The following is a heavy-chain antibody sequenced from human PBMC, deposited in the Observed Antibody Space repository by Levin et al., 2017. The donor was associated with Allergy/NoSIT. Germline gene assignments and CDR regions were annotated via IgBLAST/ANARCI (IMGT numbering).Heavy chain of an antibody. J-gene: IGHJ2*01. Sequence: SETLSLTCTVSGGSVSSGSYYWSWIRQPPGKGLEWIGYIYYSGSTNYNPSLKSRVTISVDTSKNQFSLKLSSVTAADTAVYYCARTVVGATFYIYWYFDLWGRGTLVTVSS. CDR2: IYYSGST. CDR1: GGSVSSGSYY. V-gene: IGHV4-61*01. D-gene: IGHD1-26*01. CDR3: ARTVVGATFYIYWYFDL.